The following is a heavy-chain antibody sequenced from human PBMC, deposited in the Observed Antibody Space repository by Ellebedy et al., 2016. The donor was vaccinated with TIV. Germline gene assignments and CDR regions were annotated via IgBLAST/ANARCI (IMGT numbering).Heavy chain of an antibody. J-gene: IGHJ2*01. CDR3: ARRYCSGGSCPKRYWYFDL. Sequence: KFQGRLTMTKDTSTSTVYMELSSLRSEDTAVYYCARRYCSGGSCPKRYWYFDLWGRGTLVTVSS. D-gene: IGHD2-15*01. V-gene: IGHV1-46*01.